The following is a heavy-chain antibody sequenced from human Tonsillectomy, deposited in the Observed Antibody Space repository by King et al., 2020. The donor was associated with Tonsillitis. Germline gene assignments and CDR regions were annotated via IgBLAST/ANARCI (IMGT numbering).Heavy chain of an antibody. CDR3: AKDSAVVTPCLFDY. CDR1: GFTFRSYG. D-gene: IGHD4-23*01. V-gene: IGHV3-21*01. J-gene: IGHJ4*02. CDR2: IRTTSGYI. Sequence: VQLVESGGGLVKPGGALRLSCAASGFTFRSYGMNGVRQGPGKGLEWVSSIRTTSGYIYDADDLKGRFTISRDNAKNSLYLQMNSLRAEDTAVYYCAKDSAVVTPCLFDYWGQGTLVTVSS.